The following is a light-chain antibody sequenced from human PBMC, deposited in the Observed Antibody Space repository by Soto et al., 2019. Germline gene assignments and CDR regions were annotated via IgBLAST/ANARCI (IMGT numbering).Light chain of an antibody. CDR1: SSDVGSYNL. V-gene: IGLV2-23*02. CDR2: EVS. J-gene: IGLJ1*01. Sequence: QSSLTQPASVSGSPGQSITISSTGTSSDVGSYNLVSWYQQHPGKAPKLMIYEVSKRPSGVSNRFSGSKSGNTASLTISGLQAEDEADYYCCSYAGSSSLYVFGTGTKVTXL. CDR3: CSYAGSSSLYV.